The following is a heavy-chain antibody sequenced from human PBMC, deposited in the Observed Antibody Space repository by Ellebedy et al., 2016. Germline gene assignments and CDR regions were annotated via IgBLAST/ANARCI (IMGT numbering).Heavy chain of an antibody. J-gene: IGHJ4*02. CDR2: ISDRGTT. Sequence: SETLSLTXTVSGASISSSSYTWGWIRQPPGMGLEWIASISDRGTTYYNPSLKSRATISLDTSKNQFSLRLNSLTAADTAIYYCARELRWFEEPRYDHWGQGTQVIVSS. V-gene: IGHV4-39*07. CDR1: GASISSSSYT. D-gene: IGHD3-10*01. CDR3: ARELRWFEEPRYDH.